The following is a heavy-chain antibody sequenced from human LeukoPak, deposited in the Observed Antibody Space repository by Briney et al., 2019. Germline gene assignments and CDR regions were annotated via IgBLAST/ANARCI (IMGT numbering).Heavy chain of an antibody. Sequence: GGSLRLSCAASGFTFSSYSMNWVRQAPGKGLEWVSSISSSSSYIYYADSVKGRFTISRDNSKNTLYLQMNSLRAEDTAVYYCAKDRPTMIVVVITDAFDIWGQGTMVTVSS. V-gene: IGHV3-21*04. CDR3: AKDRPTMIVVVITDAFDI. J-gene: IGHJ3*02. CDR2: ISSSSSYI. CDR1: GFTFSSYS. D-gene: IGHD3-22*01.